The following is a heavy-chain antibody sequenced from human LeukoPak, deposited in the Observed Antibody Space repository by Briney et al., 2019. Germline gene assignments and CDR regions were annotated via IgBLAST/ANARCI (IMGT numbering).Heavy chain of an antibody. CDR1: GGSISSSSYY. CDR2: IYYSGTT. V-gene: IGHV4-39*01. J-gene: IGHJ4*02. CDR3: ARILTSGWGYYFDY. D-gene: IGHD1-1*01. Sequence: SETLSLTCTVSGGSISSSSYYWGWIRQPPGKGLEGIGRIYYSGTTYYNPSLKSRVPISVDTSKNQFSLKLSSVTAADTAVYYCARILTSGWGYYFDYWGQGTLVTVSS.